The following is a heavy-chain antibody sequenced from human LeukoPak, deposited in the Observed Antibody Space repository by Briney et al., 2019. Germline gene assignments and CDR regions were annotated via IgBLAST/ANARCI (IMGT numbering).Heavy chain of an antibody. D-gene: IGHD6-19*01. CDR1: GDSVSSNSAA. CDR2: TYYRSKWYN. Sequence: SQTLSLTCAISGDSVSSNSAAWNWIRQSPSRGLEWLGRTYYRSKWYNDYAVSVKSRITINPDTSKNQFSLQLNSVTPEDTAVYYCAREYSSGWYYFPGSAFDIWGQGTMVTVSS. J-gene: IGHJ3*02. V-gene: IGHV6-1*01. CDR3: AREYSSGWYYFPGSAFDI.